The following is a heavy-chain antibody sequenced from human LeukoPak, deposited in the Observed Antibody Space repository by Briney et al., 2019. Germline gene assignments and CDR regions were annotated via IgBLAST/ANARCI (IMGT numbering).Heavy chain of an antibody. J-gene: IGHJ4*02. CDR3: AREWARVYYDSSGYYRPPYFDY. CDR1: GGSISSYY. V-gene: IGHV4-34*01. CDR2: INHSGST. Sequence: SETLSLTCTVSGGSISSYYWSWIRQSPGKGLEWIGDINHSGSTNYNPSLKSRVTISVDTSKNQFSLKLSSVTAADTAVYYCAREWARVYYDSSGYYRPPYFDYWGQGTLVTVSS. D-gene: IGHD3-22*01.